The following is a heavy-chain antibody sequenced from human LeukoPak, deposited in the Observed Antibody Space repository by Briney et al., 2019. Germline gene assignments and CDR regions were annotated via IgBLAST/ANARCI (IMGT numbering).Heavy chain of an antibody. CDR1: GYTFTGYY. CDR2: INPNSGGT. D-gene: IGHD6-19*01. CDR3: ARDQWSIAVAGTDWFDP. V-gene: IGHV1-2*02. J-gene: IGHJ5*02. Sequence: ASVKVPCKASGYTFTGYYMHWVRQAPGQGLEWMGWINPNSGGTNYAQKFQGRVTMTRDTSISTAYMELSRLRSDDTAVYYCARDQWSIAVAGTDWFDPWGQGTLVTVSS.